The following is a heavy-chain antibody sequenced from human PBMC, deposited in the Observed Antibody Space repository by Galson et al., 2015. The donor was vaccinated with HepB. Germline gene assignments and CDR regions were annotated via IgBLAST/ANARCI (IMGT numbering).Heavy chain of an antibody. CDR3: ARVGVWFGELLEPYYFDY. J-gene: IGHJ4*02. CDR1: GYTFTSYA. D-gene: IGHD3-10*01. CDR2: INTNTGNP. Sequence: SVKVSCKASGYTFTSYAMNWVRQAPGQGLEWMGWINTNTGNPTYAQGFTGRFVFSLDTSVSTAYLQISSLKAEDTAVYYCARVGVWFGELLEPYYFDYWGQGTLVTVSS. V-gene: IGHV7-4-1*02.